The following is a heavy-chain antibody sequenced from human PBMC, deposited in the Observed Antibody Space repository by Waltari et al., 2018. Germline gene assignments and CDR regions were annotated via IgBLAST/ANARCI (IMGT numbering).Heavy chain of an antibody. D-gene: IGHD3-3*01. V-gene: IGHV1-8*01. CDR1: GYTFTSYD. J-gene: IGHJ6*02. Sequence: QVQLVQSGAEVKKPGASVKVSCKASGYTFTSYDINWVRQATGPGLEWMGWMNPNSGNTGYAQKFQGRVTMTRNTSISTAYMELSSLRSEDTAVYYCARAPGDFWSGYYSYYGMDVWGQGTTVTVSS. CDR3: ARAPGDFWSGYYSYYGMDV. CDR2: MNPNSGNT.